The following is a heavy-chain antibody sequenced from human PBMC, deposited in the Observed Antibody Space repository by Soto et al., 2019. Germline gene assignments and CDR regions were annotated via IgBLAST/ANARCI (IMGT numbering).Heavy chain of an antibody. J-gene: IGHJ6*02. CDR1: GGTFSNYA. Sequence: QVQLVQSGAEVKEPGSSVTVSCKASGGTFSNYAISWVRQAPGQGLEWMGGNIPMFGTASYAQKFQGRVTITADESTSTVYMELSSLRSDDTAVYYCARVLRQQLVTGYYYALAAWGQGTTVTVSS. CDR3: ARVLRQQLVTGYYYALAA. D-gene: IGHD6-13*01. V-gene: IGHV1-69*12. CDR2: NIPMFGTA.